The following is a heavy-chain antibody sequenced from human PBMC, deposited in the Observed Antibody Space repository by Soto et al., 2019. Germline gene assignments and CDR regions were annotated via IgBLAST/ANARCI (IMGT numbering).Heavy chain of an antibody. J-gene: IGHJ3*02. D-gene: IGHD1-26*01. CDR2: IYTSGST. V-gene: IGHV4-4*07. CDR1: GGSISSYD. CDR3: ARDRYSATYYQAFDI. Sequence: SETLSLTCTVSGGSISSYDWSWIRQPAGKGLEWIGRIYTSGSTNYNPSLKSRVTMSVDTSKNQFSLKLSSVTAADTAVYYCARDRYSATYYQAFDIWGQGTMVTVSS.